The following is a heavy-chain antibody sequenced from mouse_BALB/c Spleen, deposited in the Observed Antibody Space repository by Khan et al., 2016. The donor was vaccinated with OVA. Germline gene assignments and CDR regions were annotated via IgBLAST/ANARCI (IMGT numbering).Heavy chain of an antibody. CDR2: INSDGDYT. V-gene: IGHV5-6*01. CDR1: GFTFSTYD. J-gene: IGHJ3*01. Sequence: EVKVVESGGDLVKPGGSLRLSCAASGFTFSTYDMSWVRQPPDKRLEWVATINSDGDYTYYQDTVKGRFTISRNNAENTLYLQMSSLKAEDTAVYYCASHLTGSFAYWGQGTLVTVSA. D-gene: IGHD4-1*01. CDR3: ASHLTGSFAY.